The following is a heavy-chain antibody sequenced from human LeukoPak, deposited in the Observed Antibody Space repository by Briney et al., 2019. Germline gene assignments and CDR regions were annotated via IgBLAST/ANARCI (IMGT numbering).Heavy chain of an antibody. CDR2: INPSGGST. CDR1: GYTXTSYY. J-gene: IGHJ4*02. V-gene: IGHV1-46*01. CDR3: AQYSGSYFDY. Sequence: ASVKVSCKASGYTXTSYYMHWVRQAPGQGLEWMGIINPSGGSTSYAQKFQGRVTMTRDTATSTVYMELSSLRSEDTAVYYCAQYSGSYFDYWGQGTLVTVSS. D-gene: IGHD1-26*01.